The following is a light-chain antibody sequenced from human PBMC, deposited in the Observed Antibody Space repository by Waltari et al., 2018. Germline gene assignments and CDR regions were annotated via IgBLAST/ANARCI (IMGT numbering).Light chain of an antibody. CDR3: IQRLQTPGT. J-gene: IGKJ1*01. Sequence: DIVLTQSPLSLPVTPGEPASISCRSRQSRLYSNGDNHLDWYLQKPGQSPQLLIYLGRHRAAGVPYMFSGSESGAEYTLKISRVEAEAVGVYYCIQRLQTPGTFGQGTKVEIK. V-gene: IGKV2-28*01. CDR2: LGR. CDR1: QSRLYSNGDNH.